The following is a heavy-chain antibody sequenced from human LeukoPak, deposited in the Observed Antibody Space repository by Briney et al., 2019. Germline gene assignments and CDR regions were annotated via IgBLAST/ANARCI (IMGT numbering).Heavy chain of an antibody. V-gene: IGHV3-7*01. CDR1: GFTFSTRW. CDR2: INEDGSEK. CDR3: ARELGSYEGGYYGMDV. Sequence: AGGSLRLSCAASGFTFSTRWLSWVGKAPGKGLEWVANINEDGSEKNYVESLKGRFTISRDNAKNSLYLQMNSLRAEDTALYYCARELGSYEGGYYGMDVWGQGTTVTVSS. D-gene: IGHD1-26*01. J-gene: IGHJ6*02.